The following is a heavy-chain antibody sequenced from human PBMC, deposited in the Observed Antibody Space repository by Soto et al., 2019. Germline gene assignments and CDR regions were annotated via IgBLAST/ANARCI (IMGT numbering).Heavy chain of an antibody. V-gene: IGHV1-69*01. D-gene: IGHD3-10*01. CDR2: IIPMYGPA. CDR3: ARVTSMVRGVIDNWFDP. J-gene: IGHJ5*02. Sequence: QVPLVQSGAEVKKPGSSVTVSCKASGGTFSSYAIPWVRQAPGQGLEWMGGIIPMYGPAKYAQRFQGRVTITADESTTTVYTELTSLSSQDTAVYYCARVTSMVRGVIDNWFDPWGHGTLVTVSS. CDR1: GGTFSSYA.